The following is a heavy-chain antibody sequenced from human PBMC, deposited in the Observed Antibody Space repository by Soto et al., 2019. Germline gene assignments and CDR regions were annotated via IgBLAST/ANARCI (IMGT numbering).Heavy chain of an antibody. V-gene: IGHV3-23*01. D-gene: IGHD5-18*01. CDR2: ISPSASDT. CDR3: AKGGYTFAYE. CDR1: GFSFSTSS. J-gene: IGHJ4*02. Sequence: EVQLLESGGDLVQPGGSLRLSCAASGFSFSTSSMAWVRQPPGKGLEWVSAISPSASDTLYADSVKGRFTISRDNSQNPLCLQMTSLTADDTAVYYCAKGGYTFAYEWGQGALVTVSS.